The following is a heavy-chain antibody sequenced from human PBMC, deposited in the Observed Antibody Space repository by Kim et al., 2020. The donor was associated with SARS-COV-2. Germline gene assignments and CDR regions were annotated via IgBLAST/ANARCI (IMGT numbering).Heavy chain of an antibody. CDR3: ARLGGYYPDNFDY. CDR1: GGSISSYY. Sequence: SETLSLTCTVSGGSISSYYWSWIRQPPGKGLEWIGYIYYSGSTNYNPSLKSRVTISVDTSKNQFSLKLSSVTAADTAVYYCARLGGYYPDNFDYWGQGTLVTVSS. V-gene: IGHV4-59*08. J-gene: IGHJ4*02. D-gene: IGHD3-22*01. CDR2: IYYSGST.